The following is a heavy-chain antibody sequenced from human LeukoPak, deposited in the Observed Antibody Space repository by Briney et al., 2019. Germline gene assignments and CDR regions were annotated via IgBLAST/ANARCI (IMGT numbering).Heavy chain of an antibody. CDR2: MYHSGST. V-gene: IGHV4-38-2*01. J-gene: IGHJ4*02. Sequence: PSQTLSLTRAVSGYSISSGYYWGWTRQPPGKGLDWMGKMYHSGSTYYKQSLKSRVTISVDTSNSTVYMKLSCVTAADTAVYYCARGEDPKAGTTFDVWGQGTLVTVSS. CDR3: ARGEDPKAGTTFDV. D-gene: IGHD1-7*01. CDR1: GYSISSGYY.